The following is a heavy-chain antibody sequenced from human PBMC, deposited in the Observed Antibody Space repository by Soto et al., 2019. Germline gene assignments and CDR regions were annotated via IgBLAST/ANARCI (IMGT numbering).Heavy chain of an antibody. CDR3: ARDDSGRTWAAYNWFDS. J-gene: IGHJ5*01. CDR2: ISYDGTNK. D-gene: IGHD1-20*01. CDR1: GFTFRSFA. Sequence: QVQLVESGGGVVQPGRSLRLSCAASGFTFRSFAMHWVRQAPGKGLGWVAVISYDGTNKYYTDSVKGRFTISRDNSNNMLYLHMNSLRVEDTAVYHCARDDSGRTWAAYNWFDSWGQVTLVTVSA. V-gene: IGHV3-30-3*01.